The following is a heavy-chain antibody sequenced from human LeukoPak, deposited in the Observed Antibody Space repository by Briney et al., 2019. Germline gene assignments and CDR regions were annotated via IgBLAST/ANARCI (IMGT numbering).Heavy chain of an antibody. Sequence: GGSLRLSCAASGFTFSSYAMSWVRQAPGKGLEWVSAISGSGSSAYQADSVKGRFTISRDNSKNTLYLQMNSLRAEDTAIYYCARAWTTVTTPLGYWGQGTLVTVSS. CDR3: ARAWTTVTTPLGY. V-gene: IGHV3-23*01. J-gene: IGHJ4*02. D-gene: IGHD4-17*01. CDR1: GFTFSSYA. CDR2: ISGSGSSA.